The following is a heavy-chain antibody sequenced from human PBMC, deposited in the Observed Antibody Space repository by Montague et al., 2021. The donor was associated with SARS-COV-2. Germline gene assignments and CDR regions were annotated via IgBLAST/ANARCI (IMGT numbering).Heavy chain of an antibody. V-gene: IGHV4-34*01. CDR3: ARDAAVAGFDY. J-gene: IGHJ4*02. D-gene: IGHD6-19*01. CDR1: GGSFSSYY. Sequence: SETLSLTCAVYGGSFSSYYWNWIRQPPGKGLEWIGEIYYSGSTNYNPSLKSRVTISVDTSKNQFSLKLNSVTAADTAVYYCARDAAVAGFDYWGQGTLVTVSS. CDR2: IYYSGST.